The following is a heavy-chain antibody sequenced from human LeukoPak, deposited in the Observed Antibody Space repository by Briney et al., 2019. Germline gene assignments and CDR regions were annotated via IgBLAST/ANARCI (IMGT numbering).Heavy chain of an antibody. CDR2: INSDGSST. CDR3: ARGGYSYGLPPPTTYYFDY. J-gene: IGHJ4*02. Sequence: GGSLRLSCAASGFTFSSYWMHWVRQAPGKGLVWVSRINSDGSSTSYADSVKGRFTISRDNAKNTLYLQMNSLRAEDTAVYYCARGGYSYGLPPPTTYYFDYWSQGTLVTVSS. V-gene: IGHV3-74*01. D-gene: IGHD5-18*01. CDR1: GFTFSSYW.